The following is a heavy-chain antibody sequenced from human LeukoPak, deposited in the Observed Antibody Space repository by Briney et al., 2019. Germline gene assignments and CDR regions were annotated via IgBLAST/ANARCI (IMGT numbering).Heavy chain of an antibody. CDR1: GFTFSSYA. D-gene: IGHD2-15*01. CDR3: ARDRVVVAAGGFGSDY. V-gene: IGHV3-30-3*01. CDR2: ISYDGSNK. Sequence: GGSLRLSCAASGFTFSSYAMHWVRQAPGKGLEWVAVISYDGSNKYYADSVKGRFTISRDNSKNTLYLQMNSLRAEDTAVYYCARDRVVVAAGGFGSDYWGQGTLVTVSS. J-gene: IGHJ4*02.